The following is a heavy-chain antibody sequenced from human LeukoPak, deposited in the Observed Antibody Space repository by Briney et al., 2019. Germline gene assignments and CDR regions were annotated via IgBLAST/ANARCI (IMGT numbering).Heavy chain of an antibody. V-gene: IGHV3-23*01. CDR2: ISGSGGST. J-gene: IGHJ4*02. D-gene: IGHD3-10*01. CDR3: ARGGFRAYYCDS. Sequence: GGSLRLSCAGSRFTFSSYAMSWVRQAPGKGLEWVSAISGSGGSTYYADSVKGRFTISRDNAKNTLYLQMNSLRAEDTAVYYCARGGFRAYYCDSWGQGTLVTVSS. CDR1: RFTFSSYA.